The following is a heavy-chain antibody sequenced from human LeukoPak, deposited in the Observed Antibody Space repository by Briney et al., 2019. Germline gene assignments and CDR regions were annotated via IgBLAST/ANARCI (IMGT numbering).Heavy chain of an antibody. CDR1: GYTFTGYY. D-gene: IGHD6-13*01. CDR3: ANLGVAAAGTVDY. Sequence: ASVKVSCKASGYTFTGYYMHRVRQAPGQGLEWMGWINPNSGGTNYAQKFQGRVTMTRDTSISTAYMELSRLRSDDTAVYYCANLGVAAAGTVDYWGQGTLVTVSS. CDR2: INPNSGGT. V-gene: IGHV1-2*02. J-gene: IGHJ4*02.